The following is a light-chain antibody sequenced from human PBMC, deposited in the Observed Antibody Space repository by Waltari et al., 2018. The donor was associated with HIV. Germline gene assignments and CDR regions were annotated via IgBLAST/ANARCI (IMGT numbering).Light chain of an antibody. CDR2: ENN. CDR3: GTWDSSLSAYV. Sequence: QSVMTPPPSVSAAPGQKVTISCSGAISNVGENDVSWYQQVPGEAPKLLMYENNKRPSGIPDRFSGSKSGTSATLDITGLQTGDEADYYCGTWDSSLSAYVFGTGTKVPVL. J-gene: IGLJ1*01. CDR1: ISNVGEND. V-gene: IGLV1-51*02.